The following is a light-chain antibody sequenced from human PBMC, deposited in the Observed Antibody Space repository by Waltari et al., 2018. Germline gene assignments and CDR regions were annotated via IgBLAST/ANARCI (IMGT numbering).Light chain of an antibody. V-gene: IGLV3-9*01. CDR3: QVWDSSTVA. CDR2: RDT. CDR1: NVGRKV. Sequence: SYELTQPLPVSVALGQTARITCGGRNVGRKVVHWYQQKPGQAPVLVIYRDTYRPSGIPERLSGSNSGNTATLTISRVQAGDEADYYCQVWDSSTVAFGGGTKLTVL. J-gene: IGLJ2*01.